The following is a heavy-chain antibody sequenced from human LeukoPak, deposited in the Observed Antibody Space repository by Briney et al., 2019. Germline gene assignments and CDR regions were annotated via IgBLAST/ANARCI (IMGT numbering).Heavy chain of an antibody. J-gene: IGHJ4*02. V-gene: IGHV4-38-2*02. CDR2: IYHSGST. D-gene: IGHD3-22*01. Sequence: KASETLSLTCTVSGYSISSGYYWGWIRQPPGKGLEWIGSIYHSGSTYYNPSLKSRVTISVDTSKNQFSLKLSSVTAADTAVYYCARDPTADYYEPLWGQGTLVTVSS. CDR3: ARDPTADYYEPL. CDR1: GYSISSGYY.